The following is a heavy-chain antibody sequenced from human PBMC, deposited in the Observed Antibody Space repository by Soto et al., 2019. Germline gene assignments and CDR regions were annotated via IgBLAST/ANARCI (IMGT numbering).Heavy chain of an antibody. J-gene: IGHJ6*02. CDR1: GGTFSSYA. CDR2: IIPIFGTA. CDR3: ARLITGIQPDVMDV. D-gene: IGHD5-18*01. V-gene: IGHV1-69*13. Sequence: SVKVSCKASGGTFSSYAISWVRQAPGQGLEWMGGIIPIFGTANYAQKFQGRVTITADESTSTAYMELSSLRSEDTAVYYCARLITGIQPDVMDVWTQGSTDTGS.